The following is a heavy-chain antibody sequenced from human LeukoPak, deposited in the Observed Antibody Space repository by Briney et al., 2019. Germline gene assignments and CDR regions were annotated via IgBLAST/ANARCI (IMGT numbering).Heavy chain of an antibody. CDR3: ARVKEWELLGAWFDP. CDR2: IYTSGST. CDR1: GGSISSYY. Sequence: SETLSLTCTVSGGSISSYYWNWIRQPAGKGLEWIGRIYTSGSTNYNPSLKSRVTMSVDTSKNQFSLKLSSVTAADTAVYYCARVKEWELLGAWFDPWGQGTLVTVSS. J-gene: IGHJ5*02. D-gene: IGHD1-26*01. V-gene: IGHV4-4*07.